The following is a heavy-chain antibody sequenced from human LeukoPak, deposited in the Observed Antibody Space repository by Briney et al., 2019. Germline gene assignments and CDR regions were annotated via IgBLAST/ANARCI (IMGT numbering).Heavy chain of an antibody. D-gene: IGHD2-2*01. CDR3: ARDPPLGSCSTISCPHLDY. CDR2: ISSSSSFI. CDR1: GFTFSRYS. V-gene: IGHV3-21*01. Sequence: KPGGSLRLSCAASGFTFSRYSMNWVRQAPGKGLEWVSSISSSSSFIYYADSVKDRFTISRDNAKNSLYLQMNSLRAEDTAVYYCARDPPLGSCSTISCPHLDYWGQGTLVTVSS. J-gene: IGHJ4*02.